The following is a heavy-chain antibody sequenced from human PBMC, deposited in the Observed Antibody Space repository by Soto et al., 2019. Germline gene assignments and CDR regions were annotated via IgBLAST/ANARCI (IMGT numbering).Heavy chain of an antibody. CDR1: GYTLTELS. J-gene: IGHJ6*03. D-gene: IGHD3-10*01. CDR3: ATGKRFGDIDHYYYMDV. Sequence: ASVKVSCKVSGYTLTELSMHWVRQAPGKGLEWMGGFDPEDGETIYAQKFQGRVTMTEDTSTDTAYMELSSLRSEDTAVYYCATGKRFGDIDHYYYMDVWGKGTTVTVSS. V-gene: IGHV1-24*01. CDR2: FDPEDGET.